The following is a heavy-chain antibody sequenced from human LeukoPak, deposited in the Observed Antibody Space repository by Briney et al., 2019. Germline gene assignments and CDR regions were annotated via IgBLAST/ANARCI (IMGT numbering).Heavy chain of an antibody. J-gene: IGHJ5*02. CDR3: ARDHDFSPGWFDP. CDR1: GGSVSSGSYY. Sequence: PSETLSLTCTVSGGSVSSGSYYRSWIRQPPGKGLEWIGYIYYSGSTNYNPSLKSRVTISVDTSKNQFSLKLSSVTAADTAVYYCARDHDFSPGWFDPWGQGTLVTVSS. CDR2: IYYSGST. D-gene: IGHD3-3*01. V-gene: IGHV4-61*01.